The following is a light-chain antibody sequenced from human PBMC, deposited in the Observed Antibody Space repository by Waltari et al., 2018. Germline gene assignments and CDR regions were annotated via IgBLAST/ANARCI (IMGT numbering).Light chain of an antibody. J-gene: IGKJ2*01. V-gene: IGKV2-30*01. CDR2: KIS. CDR3: MHGGHWPYT. Sequence: VVLTQSPLSLPVTPGQPASISCSSSQTLVYSDGNTYLNWLQQRPGQSPRRLLYKISNRDSGVPDRFSGSGSGTDFTLKISRVEAEDVGIYYCMHGGHWPYTFGQGTKLEIE. CDR1: QTLVYSDGNTY.